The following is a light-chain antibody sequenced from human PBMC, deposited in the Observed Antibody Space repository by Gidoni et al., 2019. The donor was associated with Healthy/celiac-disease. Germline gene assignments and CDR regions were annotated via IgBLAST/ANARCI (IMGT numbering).Light chain of an antibody. CDR2: AAS. CDR1: QSISSY. Sequence: DIQMTQSPSSLSASVGDRVTITCRASQSISSYLNWYQQKPGKAPKLLIYAASSLQSGVPSRFSGSGSGTDFTPTISSLQPEDFATYYCQQSYSTPRTFXQXTKLEIK. J-gene: IGKJ2*01. V-gene: IGKV1-39*01. CDR3: QQSYSTPRT.